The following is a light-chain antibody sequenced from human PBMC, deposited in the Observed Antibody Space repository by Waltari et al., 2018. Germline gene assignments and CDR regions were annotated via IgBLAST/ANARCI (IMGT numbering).Light chain of an antibody. V-gene: IGLV1-40*01. J-gene: IGLJ2*01. CDR3: QSYDSSLSALV. Sequence: SVLTQPPSVSGAPGQRVPISCTGSSPHFRSPYAAPWYQQVPGTAPKLPIYRNTYRPSGVPDRFSGSKSGTSASLAITGLQAEDEADYYCQSYDSSLSALVFGGGTKLTVL. CDR1: SPHFRSPYA. CDR2: RNT.